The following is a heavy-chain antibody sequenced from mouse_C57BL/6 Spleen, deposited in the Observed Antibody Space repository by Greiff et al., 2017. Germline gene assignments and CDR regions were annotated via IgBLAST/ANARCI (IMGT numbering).Heavy chain of an antibody. J-gene: IGHJ2*01. CDR2: IDPADSYT. Sequence: QVQLQQPGAELVRPGTSVKLSCKASGYTFTSYWMHWVKQRPGQGLEWIGVIDPADSYTNYNQKFKGKATLTVDTSSSTAYMQLSSLTSEDSAVYYCERSGGYGSGSGYFGGRGQGATLTVSS. CDR1: GYTFTSYW. CDR3: ERSGGYGSGSGYFGG. V-gene: IGHV1-59*01. D-gene: IGHD3-1*01.